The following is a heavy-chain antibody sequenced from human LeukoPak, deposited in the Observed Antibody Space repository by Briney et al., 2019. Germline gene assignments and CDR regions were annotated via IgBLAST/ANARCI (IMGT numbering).Heavy chain of an antibody. CDR2: ISSSSSYI. CDR3: ARDKSRGYSGYDLYY. V-gene: IGHV3-21*04. CDR1: GFTFSSYS. D-gene: IGHD5-12*01. J-gene: IGHJ4*02. Sequence: GGSLRLSCAASGFTFSSYSMNWVRQAPGKGLEWVSSISSSSSYIYYADSVKGRFTISRDNAKNSLYLQMNSLRAEDTAMYYCARDKSRGYSGYDLYYWGQGTLVTVSS.